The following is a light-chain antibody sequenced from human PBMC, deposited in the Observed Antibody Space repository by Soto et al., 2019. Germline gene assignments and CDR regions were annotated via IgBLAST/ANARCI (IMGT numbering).Light chain of an antibody. CDR1: SSYVGSYNL. J-gene: IGLJ1*01. V-gene: IGLV2-23*02. Sequence: QSVLTQPASVSGSPGQSITISCTGTSSYVGSYNLVSWYQQHPGKAPKLMIYEVSKRPSGVSNRFSGSKSGNTASLTISGLKAEDEADYYCCSYAGSSTYVFGTGTRSPS. CDR3: CSYAGSSTYV. CDR2: EVS.